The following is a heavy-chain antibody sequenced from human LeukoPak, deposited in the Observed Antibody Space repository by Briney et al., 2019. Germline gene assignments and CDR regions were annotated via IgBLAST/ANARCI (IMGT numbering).Heavy chain of an antibody. CDR2: INPNSGGT. D-gene: IGHD3-3*01. V-gene: IGHV1-2*02. J-gene: IGHJ6*02. Sequence: ASVKVSCKASGYTFTGYYMHWVRQAPGQGLEWMGWINPNSGGTNYAQKFQGRVTMTRDTSISTAYMELSRLRSDDTAVYYCARADTIFGVVIIPVYYYYGMDVWGQGTTVTVSS. CDR1: GYTFTGYY. CDR3: ARADTIFGVVIIPVYYYYGMDV.